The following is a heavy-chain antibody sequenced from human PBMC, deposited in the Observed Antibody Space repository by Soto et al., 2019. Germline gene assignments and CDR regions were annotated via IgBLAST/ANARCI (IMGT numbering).Heavy chain of an antibody. V-gene: IGHV1-2*02. J-gene: IGHJ1*01. D-gene: IGHD2-21*02. CDR3: AREEVKRAYCGGDCSEEYFQH. CDR2: INPNSGGT. Sequence: ASVKVSCKASGYTFTGYYMHWVRQAPGQGLEWMGWINPNSGGTNYAQKFQGRVTMTRDTSISTAYMELSRLRSDDTAVYYCAREEVKRAYCGGDCSEEYFQHWGQGTLVTVSS. CDR1: GYTFTGYY.